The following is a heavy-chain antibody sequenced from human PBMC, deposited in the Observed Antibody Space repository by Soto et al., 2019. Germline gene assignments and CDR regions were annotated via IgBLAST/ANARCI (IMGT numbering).Heavy chain of an antibody. CDR3: AGGDYYHSSGYYFYYYTMDV. V-gene: IGHV4-39*01. CDR1: GGPISSSSYY. CDR2: VYYGGST. D-gene: IGHD3-22*01. Sequence: SETLSLTCTVSGGPISSSSYYWGWIRQPPGKGLEWIGNVYYGGSTYYNPSLKSRVTISVETSKSQFSLKLSSVTAADTAVYYCAGGDYYHSSGYYFYYYTMDVWGQGTTVTVSS. J-gene: IGHJ6*02.